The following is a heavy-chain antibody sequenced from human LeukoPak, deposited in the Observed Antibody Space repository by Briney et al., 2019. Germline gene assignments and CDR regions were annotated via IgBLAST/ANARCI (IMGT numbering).Heavy chain of an antibody. D-gene: IGHD3-10*01. CDR1: GFTFSDYY. Sequence: GGSLRLSCAASGFTFSDYYMSWIRQAPGKGLEWVSYISSGSSTISHADSVKGRFTISRDNAENSLYLQMNSLRAEDTAMYYCARDLGVRGVPDWGQGTMVTVSS. CDR3: ARDLGVRGVPD. CDR2: ISSGSSTI. V-gene: IGHV3-11*01. J-gene: IGHJ4*02.